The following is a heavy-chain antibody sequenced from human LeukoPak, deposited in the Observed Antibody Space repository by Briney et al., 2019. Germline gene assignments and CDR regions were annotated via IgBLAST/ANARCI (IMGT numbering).Heavy chain of an antibody. V-gene: IGHV3-30*04. CDR1: GFTFGDYA. J-gene: IGHJ4*02. D-gene: IGHD3-16*01. CDR3: AKVRGLYDYVWGSYSDY. Sequence: GGSLRLSCTASGFTFGDYAMSWFRQAPGKGLEWVAVISYDGSNKYYADSVKGRFTISRDNSKNTLYLQMNSLRAEDTAVYYCAKVRGLYDYVWGSYSDYWGQGTLVTVSS. CDR2: ISYDGSNK.